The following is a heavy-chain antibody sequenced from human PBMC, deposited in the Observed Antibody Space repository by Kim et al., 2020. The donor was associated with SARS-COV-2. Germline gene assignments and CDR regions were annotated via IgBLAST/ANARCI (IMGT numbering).Heavy chain of an antibody. D-gene: IGHD6-13*01. CDR3: AKGSRVGMSGTHDY. CDR2: ISASGGST. Sequence: GGSLRLSCAASGFTFSSSAMSWVRQAPGKGLEWVSGISASGGSTYYTDSVKGRFTISRDNSKNTLYLQMTSLRAEDTAVDYWAKGSRVGMSGTHDYWGQGTLVTVSS. J-gene: IGHJ4*02. CDR1: GFTFSSSA. V-gene: IGHV3-23*01.